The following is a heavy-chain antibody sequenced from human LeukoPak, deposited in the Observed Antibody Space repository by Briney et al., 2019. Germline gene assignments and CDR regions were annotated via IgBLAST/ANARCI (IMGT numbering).Heavy chain of an antibody. D-gene: IGHD3-3*01. CDR2: IYTSGST. CDR1: GGSISSGSYY. V-gene: IGHV4-61*02. J-gene: IGHJ4*02. Sequence: TLSLTCTVSGGSISSGSYYWSWIRQPAGKGLEWIGRIYTSGSTNYNPHLKSRVTISVDTSKNPFSLKLSSVTAADTAVYYCARSYDFWSGYYSFDYWGQGTLVTVSS. CDR3: ARSYDFWSGYYSFDY.